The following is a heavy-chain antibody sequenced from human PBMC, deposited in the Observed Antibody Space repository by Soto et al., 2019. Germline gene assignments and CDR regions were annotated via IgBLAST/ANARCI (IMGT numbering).Heavy chain of an antibody. CDR1: GGSFRGYY. CDR2: INHSGST. V-gene: IGHV4-34*01. J-gene: IGHJ5*02. D-gene: IGHD3-3*01. CDR3: AAVGVIPTFGVVILDNWFDP. Sequence: SETLSLTCAVYGGSFRGYYWSWIRQPPGKGLEWIGEINHSGSTNYNPSLKSRVTISVDTSKNQFSLKLSSVTAADTAVHYCAAVGVIPTFGVVILDNWFDPWGQGTLDPVSS.